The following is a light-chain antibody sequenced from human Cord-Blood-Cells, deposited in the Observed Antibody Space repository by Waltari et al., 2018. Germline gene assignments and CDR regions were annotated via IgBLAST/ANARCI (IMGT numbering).Light chain of an antibody. CDR1: SSDVGGYNY. V-gene: IGLV2-11*01. CDR2: DVS. J-gene: IGLJ2*01. CDR3: CSYAGSYTFV. Sequence: QSALTQPRSVSGSPGQSVTIPCTGTSSDVGGYNYCSWYQQHPGKAPKLMIYDVSKRPSGVPDRFSGSKSGNTASLTISGLQAEDEADYYCCSYAGSYTFVFGGGTKLTVL.